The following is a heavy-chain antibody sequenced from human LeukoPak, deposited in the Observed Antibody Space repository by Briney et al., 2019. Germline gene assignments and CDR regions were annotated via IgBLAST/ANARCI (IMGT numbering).Heavy chain of an antibody. V-gene: IGHV3-48*01. J-gene: IGHJ4*02. D-gene: IGHD3-3*01. Sequence: HPGGSLRLSCAASGFTFSSYSMNWVRQAPGKGLEWVSYISSSSSTIYYADSVKGRFTISRDNAKNSLYLQMNSLRAEDTAVYYCARGPGSHFGVVIIGGYCDYWGQGTLVTVSS. CDR3: ARGPGSHFGVVIIGGYCDY. CDR2: ISSSSSTI. CDR1: GFTFSSYS.